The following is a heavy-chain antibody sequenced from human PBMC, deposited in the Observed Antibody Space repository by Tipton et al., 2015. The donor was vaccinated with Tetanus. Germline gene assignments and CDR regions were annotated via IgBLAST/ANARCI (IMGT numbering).Heavy chain of an antibody. J-gene: IGHJ5*02. CDR1: GGSLFSGSFY. CDR3: ARQADNWFDP. V-gene: IGHV4-39*01. CDR2: IYYNGNT. D-gene: IGHD2-15*01. Sequence: TLSLTCIVSGGSLFSGSFYWAWIRQPPGKGLEWIGNIYYNGNTYYLSSLKTRATISPDTSKNQFSLRLTSVTAADTAVYYCARQADNWFDPWGQGTLVTVSS.